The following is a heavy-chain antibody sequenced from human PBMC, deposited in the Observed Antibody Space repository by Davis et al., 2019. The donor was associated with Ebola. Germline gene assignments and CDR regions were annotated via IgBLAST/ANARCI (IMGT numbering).Heavy chain of an antibody. CDR1: GFTFDDYA. V-gene: IGHV3-9*01. Sequence: SLKISCAASGFTFDDYAMHWVRQAPGKGLEWISGISWNSGSIGYADSVKGRFTISRDNAKNSLYLQMNSLRAEDTALYYCVVVGYYFEYWGQGTLVTVSS. D-gene: IGHD3-16*01. CDR2: ISWNSGSI. J-gene: IGHJ4*02. CDR3: VVVGYYFEY.